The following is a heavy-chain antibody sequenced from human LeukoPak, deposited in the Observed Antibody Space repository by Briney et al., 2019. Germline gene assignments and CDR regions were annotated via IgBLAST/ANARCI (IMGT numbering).Heavy chain of an antibody. D-gene: IGHD4-17*01. CDR2: FDPEDGET. V-gene: IGHV1-24*01. Sequence: SVKVSCKVSGYTLTELSMHWVRQAPGKGLEWMGGFDPEDGETIYAQKFQGRVTMTEDTSTDTAYMELSSLRSEDTAVYYCATTYGDYVGAAFDIWGQGTMVTVSS. CDR3: ATTYGDYVGAAFDI. J-gene: IGHJ3*02. CDR1: GYTLTELS.